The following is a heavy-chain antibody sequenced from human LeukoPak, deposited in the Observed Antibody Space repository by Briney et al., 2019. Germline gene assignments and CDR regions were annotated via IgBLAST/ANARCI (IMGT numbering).Heavy chain of an antibody. CDR3: ARDLVMWDLHNYYGMDF. CDR1: GYTFSGFR. Sequence: GASVKVSCKASGYTFSGFRIHWVRQAPGQGLEWMGWVNPRGGATNYAQRFQGRVTMTGDTSISTAYMELSSLTTDDTARYYCARDLVMWDLHNYYGMDFWGQGTTVTVS. J-gene: IGHJ6*02. V-gene: IGHV1-2*02. CDR2: VNPRGGAT. D-gene: IGHD1-26*01.